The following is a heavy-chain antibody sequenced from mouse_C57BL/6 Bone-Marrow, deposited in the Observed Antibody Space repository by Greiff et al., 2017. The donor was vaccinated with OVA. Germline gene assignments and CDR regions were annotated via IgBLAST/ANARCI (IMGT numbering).Heavy chain of an antibody. CDR1: GYAFTNYL. Sequence: QVQLQQSGAELVRPGTSVKVSCKASGYAFTNYLIEWVKQRPGQGLEWIGVINPGSGGTNYNEKFKGKATLTADKSSSTAYMQLSSLTSEDSAVYFCARRGCFDYWGQGTTLTVSS. V-gene: IGHV1-54*01. J-gene: IGHJ2*01. CDR2: INPGSGGT. CDR3: ARRGCFDY.